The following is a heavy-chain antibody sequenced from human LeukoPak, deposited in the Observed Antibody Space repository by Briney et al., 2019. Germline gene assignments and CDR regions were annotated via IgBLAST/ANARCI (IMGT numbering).Heavy chain of an antibody. CDR3: ARGRIAVAGTCDY. V-gene: IGHV1-69*05. J-gene: IGHJ4*02. CDR1: GGTFSSYA. CDR2: IIPIFGTA. D-gene: IGHD6-19*01. Sequence: SVKVSCKTSGGTFSSYAISWVRQAPGQGLEWMGGIIPIFGTANYAQKFQGRVTITTDESTSTAYMELSSLRSEDTAVYYCARGRIAVAGTCDYWGQGTLVTVSS.